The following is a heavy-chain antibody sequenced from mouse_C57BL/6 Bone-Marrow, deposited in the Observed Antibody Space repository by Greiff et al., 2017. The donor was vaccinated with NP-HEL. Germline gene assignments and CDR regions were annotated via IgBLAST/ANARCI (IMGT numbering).Heavy chain of an antibody. CDR2: IYPRSGNT. D-gene: IGHD2-3*01. CDR3: ARSAWLLLHYPRYFDV. CDR1: GYTFTSYG. Sequence: QVHVKQSGAELARPGASVKLSCKASGYTFTSYGISWVKQRTGQGLEWIGEIYPRSGNTYYNEKFKGKATLTADKSSSTAYMELRSLTSEDSAVYFCARSAWLLLHYPRYFDVWGTGTTVTVSS. V-gene: IGHV1-81*01. J-gene: IGHJ1*03.